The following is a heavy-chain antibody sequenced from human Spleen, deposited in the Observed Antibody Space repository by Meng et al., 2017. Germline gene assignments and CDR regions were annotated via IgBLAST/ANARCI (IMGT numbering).Heavy chain of an antibody. D-gene: IGHD5/OR15-5a*01. J-gene: IGHJ4*02. Sequence: QSGPSVYDPDASGNGSRTVSAYPRRDLTINCLRQAPGHGFEWIGRFAPEHGKTIDAQNFHGRVSMTEDTSTNTAYMELHSLTSEDTAVYYCATAQVYISVWGQGTLVTVSS. CDR3: ATAQVYISV. V-gene: IGHV1-24*01. CDR1: AYPRRDLT. CDR2: FAPEHGKT.